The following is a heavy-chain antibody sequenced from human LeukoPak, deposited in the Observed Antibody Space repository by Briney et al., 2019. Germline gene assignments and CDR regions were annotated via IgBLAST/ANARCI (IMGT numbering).Heavy chain of an antibody. V-gene: IGHV1-8*01. D-gene: IGHD3-22*01. Sequence: ASVKVSRKATLYTLTSYHIHGVRQATGQGREWMGCIYPNSGNTGDAQKFQGRVTMTRTTSISTAYMELSSLISEDTAVYYCATYFYYFDRRGYFMSYDYGMDVCGQG. CDR2: IYPNSGNT. J-gene: IGHJ6*02. CDR1: LYTLTSYH. CDR3: ATYFYYFDRRGYFMSYDYGMDV.